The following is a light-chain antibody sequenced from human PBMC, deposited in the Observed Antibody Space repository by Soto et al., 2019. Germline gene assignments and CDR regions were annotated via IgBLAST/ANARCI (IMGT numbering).Light chain of an antibody. Sequence: SALTQPPSASGSPGQSVTISCTGTSSDVGGYNYVSWYQHHPGKAPKLIIYEVTKRPSGVPDRFSGSKSGTTASLTVSGLQAEDEADYFCSSYAGSNTYVFGTGTKVTVL. CDR2: EVT. CDR1: SSDVGGYNY. V-gene: IGLV2-8*01. CDR3: SSYAGSNTYV. J-gene: IGLJ1*01.